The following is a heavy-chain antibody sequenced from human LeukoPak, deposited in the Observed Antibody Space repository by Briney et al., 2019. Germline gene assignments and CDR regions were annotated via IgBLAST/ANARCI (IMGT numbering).Heavy chain of an antibody. D-gene: IGHD3-3*01. CDR3: ARFGSYYHYYYVDV. CDR1: GGSFSGYY. Sequence: SETLSLTCAVYGGSFSGYYWSWIRQPPGKGLEWIGEMNHSGSTNYNPSLKSRVTISVDTSKNQFSLKLSSVTAADTAVYYCARFGSYYHYYYVDVWGKGTTVTVSS. CDR2: MNHSGST. J-gene: IGHJ6*03. V-gene: IGHV4-34*01.